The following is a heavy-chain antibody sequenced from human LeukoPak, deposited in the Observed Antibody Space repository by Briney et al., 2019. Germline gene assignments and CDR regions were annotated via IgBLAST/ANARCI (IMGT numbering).Heavy chain of an antibody. CDR2: FSGSGGST. D-gene: IGHD4-17*01. V-gene: IGHV3-23*01. CDR1: GFTFSSYA. CDR3: AKLCPSTVYPPDY. Sequence: RGSLRLSCAASGFTFSSYAMSWVRQAPGKGLECISGFSGSGGSTYYADSVKGRFTISRDNSKNTLYLQMNSLRAEDTAVYYCAKLCPSTVYPPDYWGQGTLVTVSS. J-gene: IGHJ4*02.